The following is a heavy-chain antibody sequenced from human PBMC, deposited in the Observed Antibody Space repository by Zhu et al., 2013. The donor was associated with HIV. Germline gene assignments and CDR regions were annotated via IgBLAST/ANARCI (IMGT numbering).Heavy chain of an antibody. V-gene: IGHV1-69*01. Sequence: QVQLVQSGAEVKKPGSSVKVSCKASGGTFSSYAISWVRQAPGQGLEWMGGIIPIFGTANYAQKFQGRVTITADESTSTAYMELSSLRSEDTAVYYCARGLGAMITFGGVTDRANTGSDAFDIWGQGTMVTVSS. CDR2: IIPIFGTA. CDR1: GGTFSSYA. D-gene: IGHD3-16*01. J-gene: IGHJ3*02. CDR3: ARGLGAMITFGGVTDRANTGSDAFDI.